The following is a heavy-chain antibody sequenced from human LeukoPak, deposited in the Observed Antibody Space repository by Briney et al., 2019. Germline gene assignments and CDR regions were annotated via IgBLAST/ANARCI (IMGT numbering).Heavy chain of an antibody. D-gene: IGHD6-13*01. Sequence: GESLQISCKGSGYSFTSYWIGWVRPLPGKGLEWMGIIYPGDSDTRYSPSFQGPATISADKSISTAYLQWSSLKASDTAMYYCARQRDQQLWFDPWGQGTLVTVSS. CDR1: GYSFTSYW. CDR2: IYPGDSDT. J-gene: IGHJ5*02. CDR3: ARQRDQQLWFDP. V-gene: IGHV5-51*01.